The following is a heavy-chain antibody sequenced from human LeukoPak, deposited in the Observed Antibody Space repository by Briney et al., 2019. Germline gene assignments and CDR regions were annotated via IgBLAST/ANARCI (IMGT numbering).Heavy chain of an antibody. J-gene: IGHJ6*02. CDR3: ARQRGYSYGSGDYYYGMDV. V-gene: IGHV5-51*01. D-gene: IGHD5-18*01. CDR1: GYSFTSYW. CDR2: IYPGDSDT. Sequence: GESLKTSCKGSGYSFTSYWIGWVRQMPGKGLEWMGIIYPGDSDTRYSPSFQGQVTISADKSISTAYLQWSSLKASDTAMYYCARQRGYSYGSGDYYYGMDVWGQGTTVTVSS.